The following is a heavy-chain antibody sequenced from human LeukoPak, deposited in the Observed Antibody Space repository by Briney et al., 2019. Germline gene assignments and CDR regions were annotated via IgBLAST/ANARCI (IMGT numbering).Heavy chain of an antibody. D-gene: IGHD5-12*01. V-gene: IGHV4-34*01. J-gene: IGHJ4*02. Sequence: SETLSLTCAVYGGSFSGYYWSWIRQPPGKGLEWIGEINHSGSTNYNPSLKSRVTISVDTSKNQFSLKLSSVTAADTAVYYCARGDIVATITDRGQGTLVTVSS. CDR2: INHSGST. CDR1: GGSFSGYY. CDR3: ARGDIVATITD.